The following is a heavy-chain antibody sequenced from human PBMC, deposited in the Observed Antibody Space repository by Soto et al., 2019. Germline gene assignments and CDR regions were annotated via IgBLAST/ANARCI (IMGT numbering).Heavy chain of an antibody. D-gene: IGHD1-20*01. CDR2: ISSSGSTI. Sequence: GGALRLSCAASVFTVSDYYMSWIRQAPGKGLEWVSYISSSGSTIYYADSVKGRFTISRDNAKNSLYLQMNSLRAEDTAVYYCARVQRITGTSEGLYYYGMDVWGQGTTVTVSS. V-gene: IGHV3-11*01. CDR1: VFTVSDYY. J-gene: IGHJ6*02. CDR3: ARVQRITGTSEGLYYYGMDV.